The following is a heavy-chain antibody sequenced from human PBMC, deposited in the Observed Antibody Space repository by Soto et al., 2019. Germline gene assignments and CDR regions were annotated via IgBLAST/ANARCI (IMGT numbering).Heavy chain of an antibody. V-gene: IGHV3-20*04. CDR3: ARGRHLRYYDEQGAAL. Sequence: EAQLVESGGGVVRPGGSLRLSCAASGFTFDDYGLSWVRQAPGKGLEWVSGINWNGATTSYADSVKGRFTISRDNAENSLFLQMHGLTAEDTAFYYCARGRHLRYYDEQGAALWGRGTLVTVSS. D-gene: IGHD3-9*01. J-gene: IGHJ2*01. CDR1: GFTFDDYG. CDR2: INWNGATT.